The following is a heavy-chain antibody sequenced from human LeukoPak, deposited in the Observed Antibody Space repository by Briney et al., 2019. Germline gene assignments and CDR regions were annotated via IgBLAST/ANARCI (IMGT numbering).Heavy chain of an antibody. Sequence: GESLKISCKGSGYSFTNYWIGWVRQMPGKGLEWMGIIYPGDSDTRYSPSFQGQVTISADKSISTAYLQWSSLKASDTAMYYCARQASYYYGSSGYYPRSHPYYFDYWGQGTLVTVSS. CDR2: IYPGDSDT. J-gene: IGHJ4*02. D-gene: IGHD3-22*01. CDR3: ARQASYYYGSSGYYPRSHPYYFDY. V-gene: IGHV5-51*01. CDR1: GYSFTNYW.